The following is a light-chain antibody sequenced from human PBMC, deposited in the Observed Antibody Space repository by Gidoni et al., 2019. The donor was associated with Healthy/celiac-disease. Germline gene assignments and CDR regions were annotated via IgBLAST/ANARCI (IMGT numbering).Light chain of an antibody. V-gene: IGLV2-14*01. CDR3: SSYTSSSTLV. J-gene: IGLJ2*01. CDR1: SSDVGGYNY. CDR2: DVS. Sequence: QPALPTPLSLSASPGHSITISCTGTSSDVGGYNYVSWYQQHPGKAPKLMIYDVSNRPSGVSNRFSGSKSGNTASLTISGLQAEDEADYYCSSYTSSSTLVFGGGTKLTVL.